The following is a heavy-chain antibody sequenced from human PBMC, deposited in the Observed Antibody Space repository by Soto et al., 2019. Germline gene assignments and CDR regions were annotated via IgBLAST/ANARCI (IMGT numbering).Heavy chain of an antibody. V-gene: IGHV3-23*01. CDR2: ISGNGAIT. Sequence: GGSLRLSCVASGFTFSNYALNWVRQAPGKGLEWVSAISGNGAITFYADSVKGRFTFSRDNSRSTAYLQMNSLRADDTAVYYCAKILETSATGYWGQGTLVTVSS. CDR1: GFTFSNYA. CDR3: AKILETSATGY. D-gene: IGHD2-15*01. J-gene: IGHJ4*02.